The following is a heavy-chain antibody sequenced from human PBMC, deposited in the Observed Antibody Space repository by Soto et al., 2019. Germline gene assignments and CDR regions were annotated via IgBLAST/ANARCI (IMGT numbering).Heavy chain of an antibody. J-gene: IGHJ4*02. V-gene: IGHV4-4*02. Sequence: QVQLRESGPGLVRPSGTLSLTCAVSGGSISNDNWWSWVRQPPGKGLEWIGEIYHSGSTNYTPSLKSRVTMSVVPSKNLFSLTLNSVTAADTAFYYCARDQGSHPGDWGQGTLVSVSS. CDR1: GGSISNDNW. CDR3: ARDQGSHPGD. CDR2: IYHSGST. D-gene: IGHD6-13*01.